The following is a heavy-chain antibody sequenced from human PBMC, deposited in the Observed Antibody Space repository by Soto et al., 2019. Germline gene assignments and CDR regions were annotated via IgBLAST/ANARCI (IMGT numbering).Heavy chain of an antibody. D-gene: IGHD4-17*01. J-gene: IGHJ6*02. CDR1: GFTFSSYW. V-gene: IGHV3-7*05. CDR2: RNQDGSEK. Sequence: EVQLVESGGGLVQPGGSLRLSCAASGFTFSSYWMSWVRQAPGQGLEWVANRNQDGSEKYYVDSVKGRFTISRDNAKNSLYLQMNSLRAEDTAVYYCARVGWGEELGDYGDEGYYYGMDVWVQGTTVTVSS. CDR3: ARVGWGEELGDYGDEGYYYGMDV.